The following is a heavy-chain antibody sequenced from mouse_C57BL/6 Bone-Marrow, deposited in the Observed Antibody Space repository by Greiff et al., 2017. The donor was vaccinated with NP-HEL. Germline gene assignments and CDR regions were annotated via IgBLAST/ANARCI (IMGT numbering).Heavy chain of an antibody. V-gene: IGHV1-75*01. D-gene: IGHD1-1*01. CDR2: IFPGSGST. J-gene: IGHJ2*01. Sequence: VQLQQSGPELVKPGASVKISCKASGYTFTDYYINWVKQRPGQGLEWIGWIFPGSGSTYYNEKFKGKATLTVDKSSSTAYMLLSSLTSEDSAVYFCAICPLYYYGSSPFDYWGKGTTLTVSS. CDR1: GYTFTDYY. CDR3: AICPLYYYGSSPFDY.